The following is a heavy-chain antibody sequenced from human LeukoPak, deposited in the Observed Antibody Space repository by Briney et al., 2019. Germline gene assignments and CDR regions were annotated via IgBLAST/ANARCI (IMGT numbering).Heavy chain of an antibody. V-gene: IGHV1-69*13. CDR2: IIPIFGTA. J-gene: IGHJ4*02. D-gene: IGHD3-10*01. Sequence: VASVKVSCKASGGTLSSYAISWVRQAPRQGLEWMGGIIPIFGTANYAQKFQGRVTITADESTSTAYMELSSLRSEDTAVYYCARAGAGSGSYYNVFFDYWGQGTLVTVSS. CDR3: ARAGAGSGSYYNVFFDY. CDR1: GGTLSSYA.